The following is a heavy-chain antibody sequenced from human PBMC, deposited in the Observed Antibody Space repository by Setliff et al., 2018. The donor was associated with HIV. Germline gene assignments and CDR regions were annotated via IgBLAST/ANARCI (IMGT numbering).Heavy chain of an antibody. V-gene: IGHV3-48*03. CDR2: ISSSGSTI. D-gene: IGHD3-10*01. CDR1: GFTFSSYE. Sequence: GESLKISCAASGFTFSSYEMNWVRPAPGKGLEWVSYISSSGSTIYYADSVKGRFTISRDNAKNSLYLQMNSLRAEDTDVYYCAREYYGSGIYYYYYGMDVWGQGTTVTVSS. J-gene: IGHJ6*02. CDR3: AREYYGSGIYYYYYGMDV.